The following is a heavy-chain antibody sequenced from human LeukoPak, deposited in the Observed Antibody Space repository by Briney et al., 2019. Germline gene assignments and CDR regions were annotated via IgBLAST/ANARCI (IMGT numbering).Heavy chain of an antibody. V-gene: IGHV4-31*03. J-gene: IGHJ4*02. Sequence: PSETLSLTCSVSGGAIGNDGYYWNWIRQHPGKGLEGIGYTYYSGSASYNTSLKSRVTISVDTSKNQFSLRLSSVTAADTAVYYCARGRFYGFSGDSWGQGSLVTVYS. CDR2: TYYSGSA. D-gene: IGHD3-10*01. CDR1: GGAIGNDGYY. CDR3: ARGRFYGFSGDS.